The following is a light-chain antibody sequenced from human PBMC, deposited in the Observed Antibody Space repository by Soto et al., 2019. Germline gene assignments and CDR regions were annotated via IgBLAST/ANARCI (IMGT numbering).Light chain of an antibody. CDR3: QQRSNWPPHT. Sequence: EIVMTQSPVTLSLSPGASATLSCRASQSISRKLAWYQQKLGQAPRLLIYGASSRATGIPDRFSGSVSGTDFTLTISSLEPEDFAVYYCQQRSNWPPHTFGQGTRLEIK. J-gene: IGKJ5*01. V-gene: IGKV3-11*01. CDR1: QSISRK. CDR2: GAS.